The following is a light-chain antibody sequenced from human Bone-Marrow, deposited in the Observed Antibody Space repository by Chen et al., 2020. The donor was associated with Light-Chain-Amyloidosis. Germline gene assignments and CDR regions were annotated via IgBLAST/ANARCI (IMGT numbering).Light chain of an antibody. CDR3: QQYNNWPLT. V-gene: IGKV3-15*01. Sequence: VMTQSPVALSVSPGDTATLPCRASQSIRGNLAWDQQRPGQAPRLLIYGASARATGIHARFSGSGFETDFTLTSSTIQSEGFAVYYCQQYNNWPLTFGQGTRVDIK. CDR1: QSIRGN. CDR2: GAS. J-gene: IGKJ1*01.